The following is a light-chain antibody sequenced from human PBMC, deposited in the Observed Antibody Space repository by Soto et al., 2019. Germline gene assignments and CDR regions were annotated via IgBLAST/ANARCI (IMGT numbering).Light chain of an antibody. CDR3: QQYNNWPVT. J-gene: IGKJ1*01. CDR2: GAS. CDR1: QSLDSTY. Sequence: EIVLMQSPGTLSLSPGERATLSCRASQSLDSTYLAWYQQKPGQAPRLLIYGASTRATAIPARFSGSGSGTEFTLTISSLQSEDFAVYYCQQYNNWPVTFGQGTKVDIK. V-gene: IGKV3-15*01.